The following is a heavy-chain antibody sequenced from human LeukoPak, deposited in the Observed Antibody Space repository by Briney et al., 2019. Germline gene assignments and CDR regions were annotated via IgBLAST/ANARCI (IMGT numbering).Heavy chain of an antibody. V-gene: IGHV1-18*01. CDR2: ISAHNGNT. CDR3: ARGLAHFDY. CDR1: GYIFTSYG. J-gene: IGHJ4*02. D-gene: IGHD2-21*01. Sequence: ASVKVSCTASGYIFTSYGITWVRQTPGQGLEWMGWISAHNGNTNSAQKVQGRVTMTTDTSTSTAYMELRSLRSDDTAVYYCARGLAHFDYWGQGTLVTVSS.